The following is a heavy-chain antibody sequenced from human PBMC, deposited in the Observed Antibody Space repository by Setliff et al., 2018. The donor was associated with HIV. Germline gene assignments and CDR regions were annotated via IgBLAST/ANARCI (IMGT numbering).Heavy chain of an antibody. V-gene: IGHV3-15*01. J-gene: IGHJ4*02. Sequence: PGGSLRLSCAASGFTVDTGAMNWVRRAPGKGLEWVARIREEAHGGETEYAAALRGRFTISRDDSENTLYLQMNSLKTDDTAVYYCTRFSEWSEDYWGQGTLVTVSS. CDR2: IREEAHGGET. CDR1: GFTVDTGA. D-gene: IGHD3-3*01. CDR3: TRFSEWSEDY.